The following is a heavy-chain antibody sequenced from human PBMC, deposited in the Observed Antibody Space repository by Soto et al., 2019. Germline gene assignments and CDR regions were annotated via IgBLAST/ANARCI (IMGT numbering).Heavy chain of an antibody. CDR1: GGSIRSYY. CDR3: ARGAFPLWFGELTPLPYYYYYLDV. D-gene: IGHD3-10*01. CDR2: INHSGST. J-gene: IGHJ6*03. V-gene: IGHV4-34*01. Sequence: PSETLSLTCTVSGGSIRSYYWSWIRQPPGKGLEWIGEINHSGSTNYNPSLKSRVTISVDTSKNQFSLKLSSVTAADTAVYYCARGAFPLWFGELTPLPYYYYYLDVWGKGTTVTVSS.